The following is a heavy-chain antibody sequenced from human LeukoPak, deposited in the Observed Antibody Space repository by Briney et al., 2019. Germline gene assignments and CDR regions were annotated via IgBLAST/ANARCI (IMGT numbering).Heavy chain of an antibody. J-gene: IGHJ4*02. CDR2: ISYDGSNK. CDR1: GFTFNTYA. V-gene: IGHV3-30*19. D-gene: IGHD3-9*01. CDR3: ARDGVLRYFDWLSHLDY. Sequence: GRSLRLSCAASGFTFNTYAMHWVRQAPGKGLEWVAVISYDGSNKYYADSVKGRFTISRDNSKNTLYLQMNSLRAEDTAVYYCARDGVLRYFDWLSHLDYWGQGTLVTVSS.